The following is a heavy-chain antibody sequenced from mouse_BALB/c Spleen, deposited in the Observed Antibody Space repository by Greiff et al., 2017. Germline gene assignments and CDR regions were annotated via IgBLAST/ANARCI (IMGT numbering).Heavy chain of an antibody. J-gene: IGHJ2*01. CDR2: IYPGDGDT. CDR3: ARSNWYGDY. CDR1: GYTFTSYW. V-gene: IGHV1-87*01. D-gene: IGHD4-1*01. Sequence: SGAELARPGASVKLSCKASGYTFTSYWMQWVKQRPGQGLEWIGAIYPGDGDTRYTQKFKGKATLTADKSSSTAYMQLSSLASEDSAVYYCARSNWYGDYWGQGTTLTVSS.